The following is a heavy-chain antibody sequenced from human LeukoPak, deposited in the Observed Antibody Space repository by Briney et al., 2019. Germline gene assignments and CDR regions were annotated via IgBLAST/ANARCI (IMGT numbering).Heavy chain of an antibody. CDR1: GFTFTTYS. J-gene: IGHJ4*02. CDR2: IYSSGST. Sequence: GGSLRLSCAASGFTFTTYSMNWVRQAPGKGLEWVSVIYSSGSTSYADSVKRRFTISRDNSKNTLYLQMNSLRDEDTAVYYCASGIRASGWYYFDCWGEGTLVTVFS. V-gene: IGHV3-53*01. CDR3: ASGIRASGWYYFDC. D-gene: IGHD6-19*01.